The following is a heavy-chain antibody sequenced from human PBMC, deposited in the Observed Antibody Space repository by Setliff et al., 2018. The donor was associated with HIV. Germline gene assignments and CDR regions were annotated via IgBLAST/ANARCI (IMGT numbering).Heavy chain of an antibody. CDR2: MNPNSGNT. V-gene: IGHV1-8*02. D-gene: IGHD2-8*01. Sequence: ASVKVSCKASGYSFTNYDIYWVRQAAGQGLEWMGWMNPNSGNTGYAQKFQGRVTMTRDTSINTAYMELRSLRSDDTAVYYCARTPYCTNGLCYRYFFDYWGQGTLVTVS. J-gene: IGHJ4*02. CDR1: GYSFTNYD. CDR3: ARTPYCTNGLCYRYFFDY.